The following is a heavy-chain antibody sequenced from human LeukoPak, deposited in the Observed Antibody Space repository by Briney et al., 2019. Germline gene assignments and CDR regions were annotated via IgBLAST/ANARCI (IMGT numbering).Heavy chain of an antibody. Sequence: PSETLSLTCTVSGGSISSYYWSWIRQPAGKGLEWIGRIYTSGSTNYNPSLKSRVTMSVDTSKNQFSLKLISVTAADTAVYYCARDSVWFGESHDAFDIWGQGTTVTVSS. D-gene: IGHD3-10*01. CDR1: GGSISSYY. CDR2: IYTSGST. V-gene: IGHV4-4*07. CDR3: ARDSVWFGESHDAFDI. J-gene: IGHJ3*02.